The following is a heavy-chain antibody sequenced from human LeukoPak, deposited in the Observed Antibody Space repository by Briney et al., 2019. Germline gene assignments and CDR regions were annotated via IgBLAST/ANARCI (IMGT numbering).Heavy chain of an antibody. J-gene: IGHJ4*02. V-gene: IGHV3-33*01. CDR3: ARWVYDSSGYYFDY. D-gene: IGHD3-22*01. CDR1: GFTFTIYG. CDR2: IWYDGSNE. Sequence: GGSLRLSCVASGFTFTIYGMHWVRQAPGKGLEWVAVIWYDGSNEYYADSVKGRFTTSRDNSKNTLYLQMNSLRAEDTAVYYCARWVYDSSGYYFDYWGQGTLVTVSS.